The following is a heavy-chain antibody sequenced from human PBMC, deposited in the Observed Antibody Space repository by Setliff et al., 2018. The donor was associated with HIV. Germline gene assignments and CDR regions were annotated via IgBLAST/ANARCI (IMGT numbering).Heavy chain of an antibody. V-gene: IGHV4-61*01. Sequence: SETLSLTCAVSGYSISSDYCWSWLRQPPGKGLEWIGYISYTGSTNYNPSLKSRVTISVDTPKNQFSLKLSSVTAADTAVYYCAGGLHYGLGKFGYWGQGTLVTVSS. CDR3: AGGLHYGLGKFGY. D-gene: IGHD3-10*01. CDR2: ISYTGST. CDR1: GYSISSDYC. J-gene: IGHJ4*02.